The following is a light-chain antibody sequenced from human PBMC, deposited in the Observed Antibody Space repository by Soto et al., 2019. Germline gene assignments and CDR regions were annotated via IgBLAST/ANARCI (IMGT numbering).Light chain of an antibody. CDR1: QSVSNY. CDR3: QQRSNWPPIT. J-gene: IGKJ5*01. Sequence: EIVLTQSPATLSLSPGERATLSCRASQSVSNYLAWYQQKPGQAPRLLIYDASNRATGIPARFSGSGSGTDFTLTISSLEPEDFAVYYCQQRSNWPPITFGQGTRLEIQ. CDR2: DAS. V-gene: IGKV3-11*01.